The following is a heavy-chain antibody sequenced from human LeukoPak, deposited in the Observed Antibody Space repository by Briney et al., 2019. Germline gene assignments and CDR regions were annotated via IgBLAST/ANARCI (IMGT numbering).Heavy chain of an antibody. CDR2: IYTSRST. Sequence: SETLSLTCTVSGGSISSYYWSWIRQPAGKGLEWIGRIYTSRSTNYNPSLKSRVTISVDTSKNQFSLKLSSVTAADTAVYYCASNNRYCSGGSCEDYWGQGTLVTVSS. CDR1: GGSISSYY. V-gene: IGHV4-4*07. D-gene: IGHD2-15*01. J-gene: IGHJ4*02. CDR3: ASNNRYCSGGSCEDY.